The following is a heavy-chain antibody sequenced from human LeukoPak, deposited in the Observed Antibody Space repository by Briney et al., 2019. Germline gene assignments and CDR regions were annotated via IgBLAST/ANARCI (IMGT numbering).Heavy chain of an antibody. CDR3: ARDHPYYYDSSGYYYGGYFDY. Sequence: GSLRLSCAASGFTFSDYYMSWIRQAPGKGLEWVSYISSSGSTIYYADSVKGRFTISRDNAKNSLYLQMNSLRAEDTAVYYCARDHPYYYDSSGYYYGGYFDYWGQGTLVTVSS. D-gene: IGHD3-22*01. J-gene: IGHJ4*02. CDR1: GFTFSDYY. CDR2: ISSSGSTI. V-gene: IGHV3-11*04.